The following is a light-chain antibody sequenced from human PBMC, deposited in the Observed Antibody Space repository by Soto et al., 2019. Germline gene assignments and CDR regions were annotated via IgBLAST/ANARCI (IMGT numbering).Light chain of an antibody. CDR2: KAS. CDR3: QQYNSYSPLT. Sequence: DIQMTQSPSTLSASVGDRVTITCRASQSISSWLAWYQQKPGKAPKLLIYKASSLESGVPSRFSGSGSVTEFTLSISSLQPDDFATYYCQQYNSYSPLTFGGGTKVDIK. V-gene: IGKV1-5*03. J-gene: IGKJ4*01. CDR1: QSISSW.